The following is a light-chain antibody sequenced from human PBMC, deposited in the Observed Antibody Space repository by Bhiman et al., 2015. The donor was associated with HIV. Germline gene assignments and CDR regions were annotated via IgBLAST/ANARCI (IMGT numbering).Light chain of an antibody. J-gene: IGLJ2*01. Sequence: QSVLTQPPSVSGAPGQRITVSCTGTSSNIGAPYDVNWYQQLTGKAPRLLIYGNTNRPSGVSDRFSGSKSGNTASLTVSGLQAEDEADYYCTSHAGTLLFGGGTKLTVL. CDR1: SSNIGAPYD. CDR3: TSHAGTLL. CDR2: GNT. V-gene: IGLV1-40*01.